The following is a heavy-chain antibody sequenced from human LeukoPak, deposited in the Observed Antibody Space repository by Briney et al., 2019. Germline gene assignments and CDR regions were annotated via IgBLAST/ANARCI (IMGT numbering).Heavy chain of an antibody. V-gene: IGHV3-30*04. J-gene: IGHJ6*02. CDR1: GFTFSSYA. Sequence: GRSLRLSCAASGFTFSSYAMHWVRQAPGKGLEWVAVISYDGSNKYYADSLKGRFTISRDNSKNTLYLQMNSLRAEETAVYYCARGDYYDSSGYYYYGMDVWGQGTTVTVSS. CDR2: ISYDGSNK. CDR3: ARGDYYDSSGYYYYGMDV. D-gene: IGHD3-22*01.